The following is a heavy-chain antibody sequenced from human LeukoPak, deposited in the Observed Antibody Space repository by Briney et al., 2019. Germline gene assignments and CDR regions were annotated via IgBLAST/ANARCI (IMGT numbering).Heavy chain of an antibody. CDR1: GFTFSSYW. CDR3: ARGRYDFWSGYLNDAFDI. J-gene: IGHJ3*02. Sequence: GGSLRLSCAASGFTFSSYWMSLVRQAPGKGLEWVANIKQDGSEKYYVDSVKGRFTISRDNAKNSLYLQMNSLRAEDTAVYYCARGRYDFWSGYLNDAFDIWGQGTMVTVSS. CDR2: IKQDGSEK. V-gene: IGHV3-7*01. D-gene: IGHD3-3*01.